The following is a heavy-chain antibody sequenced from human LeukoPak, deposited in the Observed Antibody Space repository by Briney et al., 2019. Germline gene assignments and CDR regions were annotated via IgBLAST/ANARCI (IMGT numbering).Heavy chain of an antibody. Sequence: GSSVKVSCKASGGTFSSYAISWVRQAPGQGLEWMGGIIPIFGTANYAQKFQGRVTITTDESTSTVYMELSSLRSEDTAVYYCARDEIGSSSSHYGVIQLGYWGQGTLVTVSS. CDR1: GGTFSSYA. J-gene: IGHJ4*02. CDR2: IIPIFGTA. D-gene: IGHD6-6*01. CDR3: ARDEIGSSSSHYGVIQLGY. V-gene: IGHV1-69*05.